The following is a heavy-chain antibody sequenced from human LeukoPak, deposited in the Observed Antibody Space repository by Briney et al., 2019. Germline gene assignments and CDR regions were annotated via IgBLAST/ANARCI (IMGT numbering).Heavy chain of an antibody. CDR2: IYPGDSDT. CDR1: GYSFTSFW. V-gene: IGHV5-51*01. J-gene: IGHJ5*02. CDR3: ARLIAVAGTGWFDP. Sequence: PGESLKISCKGSGYSFTSFWIGWARQMPGKGLEWMGIIYPGDSDTRYSPSFQGQVTISADKSISTAYLQWSSLKASDTAMYYCARLIAVAGTGWFDPWGQGTLVTVSS. D-gene: IGHD6-19*01.